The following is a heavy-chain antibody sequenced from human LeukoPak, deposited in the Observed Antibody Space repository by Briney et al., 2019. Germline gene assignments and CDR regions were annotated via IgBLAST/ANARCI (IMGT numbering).Heavy chain of an antibody. CDR3: ARRDPDSTGYLYYFDS. V-gene: IGHV4-59*08. CDR2: IYHTGRT. J-gene: IGHJ4*02. CDR1: GGSISSYY. D-gene: IGHD3-22*01. Sequence: SETLSLTCTVSGGSISSYYWSWIRQPPGKGLEWIGSIYHTGRTNYNPSLKSRVTISVDTSKNQFSLKLSSVTAADTAVYYCARRDPDSTGYLYYFDSWGQGTLVTVSS.